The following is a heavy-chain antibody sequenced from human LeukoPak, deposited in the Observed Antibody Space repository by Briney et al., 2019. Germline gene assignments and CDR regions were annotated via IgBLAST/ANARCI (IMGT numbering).Heavy chain of an antibody. CDR2: IRYDGSNK. V-gene: IGHV3-30*02. D-gene: IGHD3-22*01. J-gene: IGHJ4*02. Sequence: PGGSLRLSCAASGFTFSDYGMHWVRQAPGKGLEWVAFIRYDGSNKYYADSVKGRFTISRDNSKNTLYLQMNSLRAEDTAVYYCARDPWRYYDSSGYYYPSFDYWGQGTLVTVSS. CDR3: ARDPWRYYDSSGYYYPSFDY. CDR1: GFTFSDYG.